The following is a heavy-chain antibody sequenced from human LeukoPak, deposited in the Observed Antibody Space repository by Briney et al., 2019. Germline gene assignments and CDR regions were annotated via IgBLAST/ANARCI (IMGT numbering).Heavy chain of an antibody. CDR1: GFTFSSFA. J-gene: IGHJ4*02. D-gene: IGHD1-1*01. Sequence: PGGSLRLSCAASGFTFSSFAMSWVRQAPGKGLEWVSANSGSGGSTYYADSVKGRFTISRDNSKNTLSLQMNSLRAEDTAIYYCAKASNTWNYFDYWGQGTLVTVSS. V-gene: IGHV3-23*01. CDR3: AKASNTWNYFDY. CDR2: NSGSGGST.